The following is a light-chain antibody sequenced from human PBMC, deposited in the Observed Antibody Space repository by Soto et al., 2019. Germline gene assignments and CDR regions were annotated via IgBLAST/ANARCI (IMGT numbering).Light chain of an antibody. CDR1: QSIGSW. Sequence: DIQMTQSPSTLAASVGDRVTITCRASQSIGSWLAWYQQKPGKAPKLLIHEASRLETGVPSRFSGSESGTEFTLTISGLHAEDSATYYCQQYTNFPLTFGGGTKVDIK. CDR3: QQYTNFPLT. J-gene: IGKJ4*01. CDR2: EAS. V-gene: IGKV1-5*01.